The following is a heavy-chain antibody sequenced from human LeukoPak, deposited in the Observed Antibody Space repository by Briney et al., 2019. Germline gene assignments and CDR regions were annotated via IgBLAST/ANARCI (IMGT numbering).Heavy chain of an antibody. CDR2: IYYSGST. CDR3: ARASWDGLFDY. Sequence: PSETLSLTCAVSGGSISSYYWSWIRQPPGKGLEWIGYIYYSGSTNYNPSLKSRVTISVDTSKNQFSLKLSSVTAADTAVYYCARASWDGLFDYWGQGALVTVSS. J-gene: IGHJ4*02. CDR1: GGSISSYY. V-gene: IGHV4-59*01. D-gene: IGHD3/OR15-3a*01.